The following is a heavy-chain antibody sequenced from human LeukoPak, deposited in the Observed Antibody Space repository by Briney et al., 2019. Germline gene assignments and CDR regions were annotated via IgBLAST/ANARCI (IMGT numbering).Heavy chain of an antibody. CDR1: GFTFSSYG. J-gene: IGHJ3*02. CDR2: IWYDGSNK. V-gene: IGHV3-33*01. D-gene: IGHD3-10*01. Sequence: GGSLRLSCAASGFTFSSYGMHWVRQAPGKGLEWVAVIWYDGSNKYYADSVKGRFTISRDNSKNTLYLQMNSLRAEDTAVYYCARGYYGSGREQDDAFDIWGQGTMVTVSS. CDR3: ARGYYGSGREQDDAFDI.